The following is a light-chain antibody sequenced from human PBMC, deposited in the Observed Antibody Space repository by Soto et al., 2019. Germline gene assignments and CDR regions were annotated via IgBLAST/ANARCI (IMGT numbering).Light chain of an antibody. V-gene: IGKV3-11*01. Sequence: EIVLPKSKDPLSLSPGERTTLSCMASQSVSSYLAWYQQKPGQAPRLLIYDASNRATGIPARFSGSGSGTDFTLTISSLYPEDFAVHYCQQGCTWPPITFSQVTRLEI. CDR3: QQGCTWPPIT. CDR2: DAS. J-gene: IGKJ5*01. CDR1: QSVSSY.